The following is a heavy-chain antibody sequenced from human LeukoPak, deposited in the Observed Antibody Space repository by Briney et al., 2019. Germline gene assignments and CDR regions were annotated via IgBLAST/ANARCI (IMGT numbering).Heavy chain of an antibody. CDR2: IFPGDSDT. CDR3: ARAGTVTPTWFDP. J-gene: IGHJ5*02. D-gene: IGHD4-17*01. Sequence: GGSLKISCKGSGYSFTSYWIGWVRQMPGKGLEWMGIIFPGDSDTRYSPSFQGQVTISADKSISTAYLQWSSLKASDTAMYYCARAGTVTPTWFDPWGQGTLVTVSS. V-gene: IGHV5-51*01. CDR1: GYSFTSYW.